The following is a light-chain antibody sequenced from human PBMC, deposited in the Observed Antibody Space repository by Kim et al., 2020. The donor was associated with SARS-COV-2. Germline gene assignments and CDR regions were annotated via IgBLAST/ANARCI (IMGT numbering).Light chain of an antibody. Sequence: SSLSASVGDRVTITCRASQDISNYLAWFQLKPGKAPKLLIYAASALQPGVPSRFSGSGSGTDFTLTVTSLQPEDVATYYCQKCDSAPWTFGQGTKVDIK. V-gene: IGKV1-27*01. CDR1: QDISNY. CDR2: AAS. J-gene: IGKJ1*01. CDR3: QKCDSAPWT.